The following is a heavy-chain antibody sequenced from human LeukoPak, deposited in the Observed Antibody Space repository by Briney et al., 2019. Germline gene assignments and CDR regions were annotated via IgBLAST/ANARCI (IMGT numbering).Heavy chain of an antibody. CDR2: ISGYNGNT. D-gene: IGHD1-26*01. J-gene: IGHJ5*02. CDR3: ARDTAVGARNWFDP. V-gene: IGHV1-18*01. CDR1: GYTFSGYG. Sequence: ASVNVSCKTSGYTFSGYGISWVRQAPGQGLEWMGWISGYNGNTNYAQKLQGRVTMTTDTSTSTAYMELRSLRSDDTAVYYCARDTAVGARNWFDPWGQGTLVTVSS.